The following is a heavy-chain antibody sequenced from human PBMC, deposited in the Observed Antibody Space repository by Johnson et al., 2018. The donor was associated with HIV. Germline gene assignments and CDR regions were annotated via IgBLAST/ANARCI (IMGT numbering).Heavy chain of an antibody. J-gene: IGHJ3*01. CDR2: ISYDGSHK. CDR1: GFSFDDYA. Sequence: QMQLVESGGGLVQPGRSLRLSCAASGFSFDDYAMHWVRQAPGKGLEWVAIISYDGSHKYYADSVKGRFTISRDNSKNTLYLQMTSLRQDDTAVYSCYCTDHVGAGSESIGTFGAWGQGTMVTGSS. CDR3: YCTDHVGAGSESIGTFGA. V-gene: IGHV3-30-3*01. D-gene: IGHD3-10*01.